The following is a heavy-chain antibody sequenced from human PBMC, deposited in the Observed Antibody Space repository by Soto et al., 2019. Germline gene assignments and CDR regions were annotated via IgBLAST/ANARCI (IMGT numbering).Heavy chain of an antibody. CDR1: GGTFSSYA. CDR2: IIPIFGTA. Sequence: QVQLVQSGAEVKKPGSSVKVSCMASGGTFSSYAISWVRQAPGQGLEWMGGIIPIFGTANYAQKFQGRVTITADESTSTAYMELSSLRSEDTAVYYCTRFRGYSSSWYLGRYYYYGMDVWGQGTTVTVSS. CDR3: TRFRGYSSSWYLGRYYYYGMDV. V-gene: IGHV1-69*01. D-gene: IGHD6-13*01. J-gene: IGHJ6*02.